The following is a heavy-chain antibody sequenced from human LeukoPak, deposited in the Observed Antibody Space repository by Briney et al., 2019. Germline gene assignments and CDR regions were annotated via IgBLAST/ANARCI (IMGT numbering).Heavy chain of an antibody. CDR1: GYTFTSYG. Sequence: ASVKVSCKASGYTFTSYGISWVRQAPGQGLEWMGWISAYNGNTNYAQKLQGRVTMTTDTSTSTAYMELRSLRSDDTAVYYCARDPVTYYYDSSVRWFDPWGQGTLVTASS. J-gene: IGHJ5*02. D-gene: IGHD3-22*01. V-gene: IGHV1-18*01. CDR3: ARDPVTYYYDSSVRWFDP. CDR2: ISAYNGNT.